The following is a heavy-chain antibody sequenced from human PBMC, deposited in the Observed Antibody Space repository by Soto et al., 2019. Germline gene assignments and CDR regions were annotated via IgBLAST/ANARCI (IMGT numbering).Heavy chain of an antibody. CDR3: ARESAALNWFDP. J-gene: IGHJ5*02. CDR2: IWHDGSKT. CDR1: GFTFSSYG. V-gene: IGHV3-33*01. D-gene: IGHD2-2*01. Sequence: GGSLRLSCVASGFTFSSYGINWVRQAPGKGLEWVAGIWHDGSKTYFADSVQGRFTISRDNSKNSLYLQMNSLRDEDTAVYYCARESAALNWFDPWGQGTLVTVSS.